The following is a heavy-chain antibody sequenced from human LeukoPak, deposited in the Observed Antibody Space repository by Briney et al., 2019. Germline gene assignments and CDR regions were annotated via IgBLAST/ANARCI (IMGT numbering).Heavy chain of an antibody. Sequence: SETLSLTCTVSGGSISSYYWSWIRQPPGKGLEWIGEINHSGSTNYNPSLKSRVTISVDTSKNQFSLKLSSVTAADTAVYYCAGRIVVVTQFDYWGQGTLVTVSS. D-gene: IGHD2-21*02. CDR3: AGRIVVVTQFDY. J-gene: IGHJ4*02. CDR1: GGSISSYY. CDR2: INHSGST. V-gene: IGHV4-34*01.